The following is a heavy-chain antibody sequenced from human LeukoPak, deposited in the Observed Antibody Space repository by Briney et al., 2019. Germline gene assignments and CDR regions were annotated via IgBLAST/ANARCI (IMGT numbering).Heavy chain of an antibody. CDR3: AKVRYCSGTSCSDDAFDI. D-gene: IGHD2-2*01. CDR1: GFTFSSYS. Sequence: GGSLRLSCAASGFTFSSYSMNWVRQAPGKGLEWVSSISSSSYIYYADSVKGRFTISRDNAKNSLYLQMNSLRAEDTAVYYCAKVRYCSGTSCSDDAFDIWGQGTMVTVSS. V-gene: IGHV3-21*04. CDR2: ISSSSYI. J-gene: IGHJ3*02.